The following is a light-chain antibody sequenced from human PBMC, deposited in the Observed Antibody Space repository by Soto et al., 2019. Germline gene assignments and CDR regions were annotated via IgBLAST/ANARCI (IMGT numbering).Light chain of an antibody. CDR2: AAS. CDR3: QVSYINIRIFT. CDR1: QGISSY. V-gene: IGKV1-9*01. Sequence: DIQLTQSPSFLSASVGDRVTITCRASQGISSYLAWYQQKPGKAPKLLIYAASTLQSGVPSRFSGSGSGTEFTLTISSLQAEDFATYYCQVSYINIRIFTFGPGTKLDIK. J-gene: IGKJ3*01.